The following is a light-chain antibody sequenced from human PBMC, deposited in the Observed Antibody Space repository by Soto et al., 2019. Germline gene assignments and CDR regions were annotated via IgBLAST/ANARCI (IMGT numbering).Light chain of an antibody. Sequence: EIVMTQSPATLSVAPGERATLSCRASQSVSTNLAWYQQRPGQAPRLLIYGASTRATGVPARFSGRGSGTEFSLTISSLQSEDSAVCYCQQYSNWPPNTFGQGTMLEIK. V-gene: IGKV3-15*01. CDR2: GAS. CDR3: QQYSNWPPNT. CDR1: QSVSTN. J-gene: IGKJ2*01.